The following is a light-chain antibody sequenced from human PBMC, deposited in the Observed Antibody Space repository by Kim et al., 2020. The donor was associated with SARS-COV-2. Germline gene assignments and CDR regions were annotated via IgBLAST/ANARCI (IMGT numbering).Light chain of an antibody. CDR2: AAS. J-gene: IGKJ2*01. CDR3: QQSYGTPHA. V-gene: IGKV1-39*01. Sequence: DFQVTQSPSSLSASVGDRVTITCRASQSISTYLTWYQQRPGKAPKLLIYAASSLHSGVPSRFSGSGSETDFTLTISSLQPEDSATNYCQQSYGTPHAFGQGTKLEI. CDR1: QSISTY.